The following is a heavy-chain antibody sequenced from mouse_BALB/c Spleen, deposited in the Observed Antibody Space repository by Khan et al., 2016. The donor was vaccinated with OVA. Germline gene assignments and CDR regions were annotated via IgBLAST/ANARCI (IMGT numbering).Heavy chain of an antibody. Sequence: QVQLKQSGAELAKPGASVKMSCKASGYTFTNYWMHWVKQRPGQGLEWIGYIDPTTGYTEYNQKFKDKATLTADTSSSTAYMQLSSLTSEDSAVDYCTSHGSTYTWLGYWGQGTLVTVSA. J-gene: IGHJ3*01. CDR1: GYTFTNYW. D-gene: IGHD1-1*01. CDR3: TSHGSTYTWLGY. V-gene: IGHV1-7*01. CDR2: IDPTTGYT.